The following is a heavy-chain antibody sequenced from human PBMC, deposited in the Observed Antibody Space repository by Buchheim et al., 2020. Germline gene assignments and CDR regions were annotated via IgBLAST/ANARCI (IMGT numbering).Heavy chain of an antibody. CDR2: INPSGGST. J-gene: IGHJ6*03. CDR1: GYTFTSYY. D-gene: IGHD3-3*01. CDR3: AREVRYYDFWSGKQYYYYYMYV. V-gene: IGHV1-46*01. Sequence: QVQLVQSGAEVKKPGASVKVSCKASGYTFTSYYMHWVRQAPGQGLEWMGIINPSGGSTSYAQKFQGRVTMTRDTSTSTGYMELSSLRSEDTAVYYCAREVRYYDFWSGKQYYYYYMYVWGKGTT.